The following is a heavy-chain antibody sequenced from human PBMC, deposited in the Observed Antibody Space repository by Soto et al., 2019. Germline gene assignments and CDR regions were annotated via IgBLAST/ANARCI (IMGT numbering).Heavy chain of an antibody. J-gene: IGHJ4*02. CDR2: IIPFFDTA. V-gene: IGHV1-69*06. CDR3: ARSTPPSCSFMQIFDY. D-gene: IGHD2-2*01. Sequence: QVQLVQSGAEVKKAGSSVKVSCKAAGGTFSRNAISWVRQAPGQGLEWMGGIIPFFDTANYAKKFQGRVTVSADKATSTAYMELSSLTSDDTAVYYCARSTPPSCSFMQIFDYWGQGTLVTVSS. CDR1: GGTFSRNA.